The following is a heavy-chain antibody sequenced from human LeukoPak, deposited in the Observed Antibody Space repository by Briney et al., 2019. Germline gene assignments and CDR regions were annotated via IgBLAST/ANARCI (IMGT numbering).Heavy chain of an antibody. V-gene: IGHV4-4*07. D-gene: IGHD4-17*01. CDR2: IYTSGST. Sequence: PSETLSLTCTVSGGPINSYYWSWIRQPAGKGLEWIGRIYTSGSTNYNPSLKSRVTMSVDTSKNQFSLKLSSVTGADTAVYCFARDLLHDYADSTGYWGQGTLVTVSS. J-gene: IGHJ4*02. CDR3: ARDLLHDYADSTGY. CDR1: GGPINSYY.